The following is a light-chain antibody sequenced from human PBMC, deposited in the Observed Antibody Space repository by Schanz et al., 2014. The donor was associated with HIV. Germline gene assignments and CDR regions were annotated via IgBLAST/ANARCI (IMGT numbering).Light chain of an antibody. CDR3: QQYNNWPPYT. CDR1: QSVRSD. V-gene: IGKV3-15*01. J-gene: IGKJ2*01. CDR2: GAS. Sequence: EVVMTQSPATLSVSPGERATLSCRASQSVRSDLAWYQQRPGQAPSLLIYGASTRVTGIPARFSGSGSGTEFTLTISSLQSEDFAVYYCQQYNNWPPYTFGQGTKLEIK.